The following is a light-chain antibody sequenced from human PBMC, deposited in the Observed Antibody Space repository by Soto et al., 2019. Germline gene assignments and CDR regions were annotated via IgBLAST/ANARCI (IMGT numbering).Light chain of an antibody. Sequence: EIVVTQSPGTLYLSPGERATLSCRASQSVGSVYLAWYQQKPGQAPRLLIYGTSNTATGVPNRFSGSGAGTDFTLTISRLEPEDFAVYYCQQYDTYPLTFGGGTKVELK. CDR2: GTS. J-gene: IGKJ4*02. V-gene: IGKV3-20*01. CDR1: QSVGSVY. CDR3: QQYDTYPLT.